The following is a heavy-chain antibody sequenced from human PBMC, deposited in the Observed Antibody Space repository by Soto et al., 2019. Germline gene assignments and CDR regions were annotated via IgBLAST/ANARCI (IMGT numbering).Heavy chain of an antibody. D-gene: IGHD5-12*01. CDR3: ARGLVDIVATVPFGYCDL. J-gene: IGHJ2*01. CDR2: MNPNSGNT. CDR1: GYTFTSYD. Sequence: QVQLVQSGAEVKKPGASVKVSCKASGYTFTSYDINWVRQATGQGLEWMGWMNPNSGNTGYAQKLQGRDSMTRNTSISTAYMELSSLRSEDTAVYYCARGLVDIVATVPFGYCDLWGRGTLVTVSS. V-gene: IGHV1-8*01.